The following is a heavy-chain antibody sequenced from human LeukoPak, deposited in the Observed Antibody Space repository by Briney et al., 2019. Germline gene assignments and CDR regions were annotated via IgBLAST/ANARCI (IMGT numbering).Heavy chain of an antibody. V-gene: IGHV1-8*01. CDR2: MNPNSGNT. Sequence: ASVKVSCKASGYTFTSYDINWVRQAPGQGLEWMGWMNPNSGNTGYAQKFQGRVTMTRNTSISTAYMELSSLRSEDTAVYYCARLTNNYDFWSGPNYGMDVWGQGTTVTVSS. CDR3: ARLTNNYDFWSGPNYGMDV. D-gene: IGHD3-3*01. CDR1: GYTFTSYD. J-gene: IGHJ6*02.